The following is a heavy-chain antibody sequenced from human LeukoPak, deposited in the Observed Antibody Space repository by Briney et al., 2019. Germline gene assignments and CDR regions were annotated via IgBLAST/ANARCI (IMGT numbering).Heavy chain of an antibody. CDR1: GFTFDDYA. V-gene: IGHV3-9*01. Sequence: SLRLSCAASGFTFDDYAIHWVRQAPGKGLEWVSGISWNSGSIGYADSVKGRFTISRDNAKNSLYLQMNSLRAEDTALYYCAKDTLALEPMAYGMDVWGQGTTVTVSS. CDR3: AKDTLALEPMAYGMDV. J-gene: IGHJ6*02. CDR2: ISWNSGSI. D-gene: IGHD3-10*01.